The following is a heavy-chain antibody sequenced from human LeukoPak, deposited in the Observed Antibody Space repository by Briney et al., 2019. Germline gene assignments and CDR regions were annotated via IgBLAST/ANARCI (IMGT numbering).Heavy chain of an antibody. CDR3: ARDRGYCSSTSCYRDY. D-gene: IGHD2-2*01. V-gene: IGHV3-53*01. Sequence: GGSLRLSCAASGFIVSSNYMSWVRQAPGKGLEWVSIIYSDGSTYYADSVKGRFTISRDNFKNILYFDMNSLRVEDTAVYYCARDRGYCSSTSCYRDYWGQGTLVTVSS. CDR2: IYSDGST. CDR1: GFIVSSNY. J-gene: IGHJ4*02.